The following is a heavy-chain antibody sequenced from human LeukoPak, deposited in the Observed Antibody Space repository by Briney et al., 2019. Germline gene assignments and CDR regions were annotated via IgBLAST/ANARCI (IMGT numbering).Heavy chain of an antibody. CDR3: ARALGYGSGSYSQTLNWFDP. Sequence: ASVKVSCKASGYTFTGYYMHWVRQAPGQGLEWMGWINPSSGGTKFAQKFQGRVTMTSDTSISAAYMELSRLRSDDTAVYYCARALGYGSGSYSQTLNWFDPWGQGTLVTVPS. CDR2: INPSSGGT. CDR1: GYTFTGYY. J-gene: IGHJ5*02. D-gene: IGHD3-10*01. V-gene: IGHV1-2*02.